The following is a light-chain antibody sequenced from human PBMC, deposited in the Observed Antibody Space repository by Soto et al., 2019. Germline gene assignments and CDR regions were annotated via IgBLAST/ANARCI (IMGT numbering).Light chain of an antibody. V-gene: IGKV4-1*01. CDR3: HQYARDPFT. Sequence: DIVMTQSPDSLAVSLGERATINCKSSQSVLYTPNNNNYLAWFQQKPVQPPKLLIYWASTRESGAPDRFSGSGSGTDFTLTISSVEAEDVAVYYCHQYARDPFTFGQGTKLEIK. CDR2: WAS. J-gene: IGKJ2*01. CDR1: QSVLYTPNNNNY.